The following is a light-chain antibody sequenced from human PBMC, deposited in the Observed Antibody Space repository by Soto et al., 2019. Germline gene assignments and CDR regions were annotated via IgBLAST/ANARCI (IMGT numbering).Light chain of an antibody. CDR3: QQYNNWPPYT. CDR1: RSVSSN. Sequence: EIVMTQSPATLSVSPGERATLSCRASRSVSSNLAWYQQKPGQAPRLLIYGASTRATGIPARFSGSGSGTEFTLTITSPQSEDFAVYYCQQYNNWPPYTFGQGTKLEIK. CDR2: GAS. V-gene: IGKV3-15*01. J-gene: IGKJ2*01.